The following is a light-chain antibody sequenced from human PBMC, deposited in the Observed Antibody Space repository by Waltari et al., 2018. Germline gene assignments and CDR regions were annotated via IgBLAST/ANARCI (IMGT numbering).Light chain of an antibody. J-gene: IGLJ2*01. V-gene: IGLV3-25*03. CDR1: ALPKQH. CDR2: RDT. Sequence: SYELTQPPSASVSPGQTARINRTGDALPKQHGFWYQQKPGQAPVLEIHRDTERPSGIPERFSGSNSGTTVTLTITAVQAEDEADYYCQSADSSGTYVIFGGGTKLSVL. CDR3: QSADSSGTYVI.